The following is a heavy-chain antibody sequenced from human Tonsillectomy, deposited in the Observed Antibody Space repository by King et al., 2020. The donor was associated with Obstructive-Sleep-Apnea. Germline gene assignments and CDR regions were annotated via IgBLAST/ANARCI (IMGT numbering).Heavy chain of an antibody. CDR3: AKGTSYYFDSSGYYSTDYLDY. Sequence: VQLVESGGGLVQPGGSLRLSCVVSGFTFSSCAMSWVRQAPGKGLEWVSSISASGDNTYYADSVKGRFTISRDNSKNTLDLQMNSLRAEETAIYYCAKGTSYYFDSSGYYSTDYLDYWGQGTLVTVSS. V-gene: IGHV3-23*04. J-gene: IGHJ4*02. CDR2: ISASGDNT. D-gene: IGHD3-22*01. CDR1: GFTFSSCA.